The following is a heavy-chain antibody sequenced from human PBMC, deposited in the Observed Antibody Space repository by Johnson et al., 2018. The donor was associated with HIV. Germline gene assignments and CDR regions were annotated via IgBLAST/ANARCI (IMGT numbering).Heavy chain of an antibody. Sequence: VQLVESGGGVVQPGRSLRLSCAASRFTFSYYGMNWVRQASGKGLAWVALISFDGSNKYYGDSVKGRFTISRDNFKNTLYLEMNSLRAEDTAVYYCARACSAAHCYSAQAFDIWGQGTVVTVSS. CDR2: ISFDGSNK. D-gene: IGHD2-15*01. J-gene: IGHJ3*02. CDR1: RFTFSYYG. CDR3: ARACSAAHCYSAQAFDI. V-gene: IGHV3-30*03.